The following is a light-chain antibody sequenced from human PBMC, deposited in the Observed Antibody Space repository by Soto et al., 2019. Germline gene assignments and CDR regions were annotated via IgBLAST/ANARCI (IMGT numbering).Light chain of an antibody. Sequence: VFTQPPGTLTLSPGARASFSCRAIQSVSSTYLIWYQQKPGQAPRLLIYGASSRATGVPDRFSGGGSGTDFTLTISRLEPEDFAVYYCQHFVNSLTWTFGQGTKVDIK. CDR2: GAS. CDR3: QHFVNSLTWT. V-gene: IGKV3-20*01. CDR1: QSVSSTY. J-gene: IGKJ1*01.